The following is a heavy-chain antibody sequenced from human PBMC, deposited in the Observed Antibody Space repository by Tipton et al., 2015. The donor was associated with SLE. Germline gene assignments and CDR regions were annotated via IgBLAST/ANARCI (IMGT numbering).Heavy chain of an antibody. Sequence: SLRLSCSVSGFIFSDYSMNWVRQAPGKGLEWVSSISYSGGYIYYGDSLKGRFTISRDNAKNSLYLQMNSLRAEDTAVYYCARDYSGSYYRNFDYWGQGTLVTVSS. J-gene: IGHJ4*02. CDR2: ISYSGGYI. CDR3: ARDYSGSYYRNFDY. CDR1: GFIFSDYS. D-gene: IGHD1-26*01. V-gene: IGHV3-21*01.